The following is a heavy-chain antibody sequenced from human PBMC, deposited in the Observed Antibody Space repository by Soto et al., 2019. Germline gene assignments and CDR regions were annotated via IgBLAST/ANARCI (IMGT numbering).Heavy chain of an antibody. J-gene: IGHJ6*03. Sequence: PSETLSLTCAVYGGSFSGYYWSWSRQPPGKGLEWIGEINHSGSTNYNPSLKSRVTISVDTSKNQLSLQLSSVTAADTAVYYCARAGRVGAPATANYYMDVSGKGTTMTVSS. V-gene: IGHV4-34*01. CDR1: GGSFSGYY. CDR2: INHSGST. D-gene: IGHD1-26*01. CDR3: ARAGRVGAPATANYYMDV.